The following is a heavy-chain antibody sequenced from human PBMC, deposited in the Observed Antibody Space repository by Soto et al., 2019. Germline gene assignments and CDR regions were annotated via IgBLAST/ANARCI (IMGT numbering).Heavy chain of an antibody. V-gene: IGHV1-69*08. D-gene: IGHD2-15*01. J-gene: IGHJ5*02. CDR1: GGTFSSYT. CDR2: IIPILGIA. CDR3: ARDLVGYCSGGSCPQFDH. Sequence: QVQLVQSGAEVKKPGSSVKVSCKASGGTFSSYTISWVRQAPGQGLAWMGRIIPILGIANYAQKFQGRVTITADKCTSTAYMELSRLRSEDTAVYYCARDLVGYCSGGSCPQFDHWGQGTLVTVSS.